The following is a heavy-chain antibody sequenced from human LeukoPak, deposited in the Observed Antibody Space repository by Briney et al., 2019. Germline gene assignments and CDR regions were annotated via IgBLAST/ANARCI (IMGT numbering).Heavy chain of an antibody. D-gene: IGHD2-2*01. Sequence: SETLSLTCTVSGGSISSGGYYWNWIRQHPGKGLGWIGYISYSGSTHHNPSLKSRVTISVDTSKNQFSLKLTSVTAADTAVYYCARGGLGTSYWYYAFDIWGQGTMVTVSS. J-gene: IGHJ3*02. CDR3: ARGGLGTSYWYYAFDI. CDR2: ISYSGST. V-gene: IGHV4-31*03. CDR1: GGSISSGGYY.